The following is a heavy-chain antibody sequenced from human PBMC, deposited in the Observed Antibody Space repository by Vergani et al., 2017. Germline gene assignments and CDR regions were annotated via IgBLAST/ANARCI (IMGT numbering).Heavy chain of an antibody. CDR3: AKYLRDSTDGLPDS. Sequence: QVQLVESAGGVVQPGGSLRLSCAASGFTFSNFSMHWIRQAPGKGLEWLAYLGKDGINTRYRDDVKGRFTVSRDNSKDILYLQMDSLRSEDTALYYCAKYLRDSTDGLPDSWGPGTLVIVSS. CDR2: LGKDGINT. D-gene: IGHD2-21*02. V-gene: IGHV3-30*02. CDR1: GFTFSNFS. J-gene: IGHJ4*02.